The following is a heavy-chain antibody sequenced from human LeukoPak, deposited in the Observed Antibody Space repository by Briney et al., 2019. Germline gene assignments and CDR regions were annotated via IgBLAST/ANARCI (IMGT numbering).Heavy chain of an antibody. CDR2: FDPEDGET. CDR3: ATHPMITFGGVIVFDY. D-gene: IGHD3-16*02. V-gene: IGHV1-24*01. Sequence: ASVKVSCKVSGYTLTELSMHWVRQAPGKGLEWMGGFDPEDGETIYAQKFQGRVTVTEDTSTDTAYMELSSLRSEDTAVYYCATHPMITFGGVIVFDYWGQGTLVTVSS. CDR1: GYTLTELS. J-gene: IGHJ4*02.